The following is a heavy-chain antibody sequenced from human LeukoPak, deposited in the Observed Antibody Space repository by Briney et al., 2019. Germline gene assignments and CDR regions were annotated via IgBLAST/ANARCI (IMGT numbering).Heavy chain of an antibody. CDR3: AKDRGSGWYSFDY. Sequence: GGSLRLSCAASGFTFSSYEMNWVRQAPGKGLEWVAFIRYDGSNKYYADSVKGRFTISRDNSKNTLYLQMNSLRAEDTAVYYCAKDRGSGWYSFDYWGQGTLVTVSS. V-gene: IGHV3-30*02. D-gene: IGHD6-19*01. CDR1: GFTFSSYE. J-gene: IGHJ4*02. CDR2: IRYDGSNK.